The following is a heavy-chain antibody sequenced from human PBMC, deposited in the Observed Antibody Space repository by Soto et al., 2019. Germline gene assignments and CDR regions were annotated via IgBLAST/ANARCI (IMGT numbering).Heavy chain of an antibody. J-gene: IGHJ4*01. CDR2: IKSKTDGGTT. CDR1: GFTFSNAW. V-gene: IGHV3-15*01. D-gene: IGHD3-9*01. Sequence: GGSLRLSCAASGFTFSNAWMSWVRQAPGKGLEWVGRIKSKTDGGTTDYAAPVKGRFTISRDDSKNTLYLQMNSLKTEDTAVYYCTTPYYDILAGYYHDYWGQGTLVNVSS. CDR3: TTPYYDILAGYYHDY.